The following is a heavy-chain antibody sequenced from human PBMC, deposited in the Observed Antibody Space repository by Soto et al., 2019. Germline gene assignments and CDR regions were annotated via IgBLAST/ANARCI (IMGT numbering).Heavy chain of an antibody. Sequence: QVNLVQSGPEVKKPGASVRVSCRASGYSFTDYGVSWVRQAPGQGLEWMGWISAYSGNTPYAQKFQDRVTMTTDASTTTAYMELRSLTSDDTAVYYCAGAATTFGVVTKIDFWGQGALVTVSS. D-gene: IGHD3-3*01. CDR2: ISAYSGNT. V-gene: IGHV1-18*04. J-gene: IGHJ4*02. CDR1: GYSFTDYG. CDR3: AGAATTFGVVTKIDF.